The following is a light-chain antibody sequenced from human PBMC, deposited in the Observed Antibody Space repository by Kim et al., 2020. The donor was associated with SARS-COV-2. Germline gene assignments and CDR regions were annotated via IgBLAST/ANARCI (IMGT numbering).Light chain of an antibody. CDR3: QQYNDWPLLT. CDR2: GAS. Sequence: EIVMTQSPATLSVSPGERATLSCRASQSISNYLAWYQVKPGQAPRLLIYGASARATGITARYSGGGSGTEFTLTISSLQSEDFAVYYCQQYNDWPLLTFGGGTNVDIK. V-gene: IGKV3-15*01. J-gene: IGKJ4*01. CDR1: QSISNY.